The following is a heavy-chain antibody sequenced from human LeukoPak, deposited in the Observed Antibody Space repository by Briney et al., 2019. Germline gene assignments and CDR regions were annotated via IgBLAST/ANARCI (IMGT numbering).Heavy chain of an antibody. CDR3: ASGAVAGGY. V-gene: IGHV4-61*10. J-gene: IGHJ4*02. D-gene: IGHD6-19*01. Sequence: SETLSLTCTVSGGSISSGSDYWSWIRQPAGKGLEWIGRIHYSGSTNYNPSLKSRVTISVDTSKNQFSLKLSSVTAADTAVYYCASGAVAGGYWGQGTLVTVSS. CDR1: GGSISSGSDY. CDR2: IHYSGST.